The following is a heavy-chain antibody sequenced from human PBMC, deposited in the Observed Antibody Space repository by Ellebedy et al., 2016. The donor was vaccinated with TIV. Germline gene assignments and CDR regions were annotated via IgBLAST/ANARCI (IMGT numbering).Heavy chain of an antibody. J-gene: IGHJ4*02. D-gene: IGHD3-16*01. CDR3: ARGPLGPLDY. V-gene: IGHV4-34*01. Sequence: SETLSLXCAVYGGSFSGYYWSWIRQPPGKGLEWIGEINHSGSTNYNPSLKSRVTISVDTSKNQFSLKLSSMTAADTAVYYCARGPLGPLDYWGQGTLVTVSS. CDR1: GGSFSGYY. CDR2: INHSGST.